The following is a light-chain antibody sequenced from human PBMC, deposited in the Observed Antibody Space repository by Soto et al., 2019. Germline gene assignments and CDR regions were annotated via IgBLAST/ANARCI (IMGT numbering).Light chain of an antibody. CDR3: QQYGDSPRGT. CDR1: QTVSSNY. J-gene: IGKJ4*01. V-gene: IGKV3D-20*01. CDR2: DAS. Sequence: EVVLTQSPATLSLSPGEIATLSCGASQTVSSNYLAWYQQKPGLAPRLLIYDASTRATGIPDRFRGSGSGTDFTLTISGLEPEDVAVYYCQQYGDSPRGTFGGGTKVEIK.